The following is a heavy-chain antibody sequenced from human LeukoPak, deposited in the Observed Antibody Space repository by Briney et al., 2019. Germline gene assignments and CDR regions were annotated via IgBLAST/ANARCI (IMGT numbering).Heavy chain of an antibody. CDR2: IDQSGGRN. CDR3: ARDVEGGTFDI. J-gene: IGHJ3*02. D-gene: IGHD3-16*01. V-gene: IGHV3-7*05. Sequence: GGSLRLSCAASGFTFSRFWMNWVRQAPGRGLEWVANIDQSGGRNNYVDSVKGRFTISRDNAKNSLFLEMSSLRADDTAVYFCARDVEGGTFDIWGQGTTVTVTS. CDR1: GFTFSRFW.